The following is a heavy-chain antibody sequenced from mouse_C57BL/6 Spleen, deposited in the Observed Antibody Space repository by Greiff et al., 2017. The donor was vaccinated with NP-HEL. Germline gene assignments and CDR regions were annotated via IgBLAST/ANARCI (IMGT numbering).Heavy chain of an antibody. J-gene: IGHJ4*01. Sequence: QVQLKQSDAELVKPGASVKISCKVSGYTFTDHTIHWMKQRPEQGLEWIGYIYPRDGSTKYNEKFKGKATLTEDKSSRTAYMQLNSLTSEDSAVYFCARRWLNYCGSEEGMDYWGQGTSLTGSS. V-gene: IGHV1-78*01. CDR2: IYPRDGST. CDR1: GYTFTDHT. CDR3: ARRWLNYCGSEEGMDY. D-gene: IGHD1-1*01.